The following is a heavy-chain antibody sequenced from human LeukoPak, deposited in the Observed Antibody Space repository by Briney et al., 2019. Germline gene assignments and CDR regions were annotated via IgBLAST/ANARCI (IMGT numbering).Heavy chain of an antibody. D-gene: IGHD2-2*01. CDR3: ARDGAVDPAPMPLPFEY. CDR2: ISSRGGTI. CDR1: GFTFNHYE. Sequence: PGGSLRLSCAACGFTFNHYEMNWLRQAPGKGLEWISYISSRGGTIYYADSVKGRFTISRDNAKNSLYLQMNSLRDEDTAVYYCARDGAVDPAPMPLPFEYWGQGNLVTVSS. V-gene: IGHV3-48*03. J-gene: IGHJ4*02.